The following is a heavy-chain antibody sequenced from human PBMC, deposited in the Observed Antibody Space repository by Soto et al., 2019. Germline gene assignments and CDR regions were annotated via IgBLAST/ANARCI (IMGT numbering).Heavy chain of an antibody. CDR1: GGSISSYY. D-gene: IGHD3-16*02. CDR2: IYYSGST. CDR3: ARDANQSKYRNFSHNWFDH. V-gene: IGHV4-59*01. J-gene: IGHJ5*02. Sequence: PSETLSLTCTVSGGSISSYYWSWIRQPPGKGLEWIGYIYYSGSTNYNPSLKSRVTISVDTSKNQFSLKLSSVTAADTAVYYCARDANQSKYRNFSHNWFDHWGQGTLVTVSS.